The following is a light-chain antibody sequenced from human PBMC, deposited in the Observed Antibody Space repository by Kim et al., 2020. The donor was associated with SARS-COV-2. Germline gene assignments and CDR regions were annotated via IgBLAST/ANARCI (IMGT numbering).Light chain of an antibody. V-gene: IGKV3-15*01. CDR2: GAS. Sequence: ETVMTQSPATLSVSPGEEVTLSCRASQSVGSDLAWYQQKPGQAPRLLIYGASTRATGIPARFSGSGSGTEFTLTISSLQSEDFSVYYCHQYKNWPPYTFGQGTKLEI. CDR1: QSVGSD. CDR3: HQYKNWPPYT. J-gene: IGKJ2*01.